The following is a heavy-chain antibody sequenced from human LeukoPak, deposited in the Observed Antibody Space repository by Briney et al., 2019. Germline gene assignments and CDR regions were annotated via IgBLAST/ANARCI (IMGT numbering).Heavy chain of an antibody. V-gene: IGHV4-39*01. CDR1: GGSISSSGYY. CDR3: ARQGEVAGDFDY. Sequence: PSETLSLTCTVSGGSISSSGYYWGWIRQPPGKGLEWIASIYYSGSTYYNPSLKSRVTISVDTSKNQLSLKLSSVTAADTAVYYCARQGEVAGDFDYWGQGTLVTVSS. CDR2: IYYSGST. D-gene: IGHD6-19*01. J-gene: IGHJ4*02.